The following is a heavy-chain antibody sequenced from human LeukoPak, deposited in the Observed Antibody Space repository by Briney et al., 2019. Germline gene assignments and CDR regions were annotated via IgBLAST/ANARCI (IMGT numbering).Heavy chain of an antibody. J-gene: IGHJ4*02. CDR3: ARAMTSGYDY. D-gene: IGHD5-12*01. V-gene: IGHV3-48*02. CDR1: GFTFSNYG. Sequence: GGSLRLSCAASGFTFSNYGMNWVRQAPGKRLEWVSYISSRSDSSYHLDSVKGRFTISRDNTQNSLYLQMNSLRDEDTAVYYCARAMTSGYDYWGQGTLVTLSA. CDR2: ISSRSDSS.